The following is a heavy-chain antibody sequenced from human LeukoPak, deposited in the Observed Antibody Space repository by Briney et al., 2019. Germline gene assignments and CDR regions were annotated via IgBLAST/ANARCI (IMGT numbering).Heavy chain of an antibody. V-gene: IGHV1-24*01. D-gene: IGHD2-15*01. J-gene: IGHJ4*02. Sequence: ASVKVSCKVSGYTLTELSMHWVRQAPGKGLEWMGGFDPEDGETIYAQKFQGRVTMTEDTSTDTAYMELSSLRSEDAAVYYCAKDQGLGYCSGGSCYSDGYWGQGTLVTVSS. CDR1: GYTLTELS. CDR2: FDPEDGET. CDR3: AKDQGLGYCSGGSCYSDGY.